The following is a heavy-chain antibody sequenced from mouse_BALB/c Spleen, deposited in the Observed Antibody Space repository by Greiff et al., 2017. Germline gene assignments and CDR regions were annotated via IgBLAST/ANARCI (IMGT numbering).Heavy chain of an antibody. CDR3: ARDTYTGAMDY. CDR2: IRNKANGYTT. Sequence: EVKLMESGGGLVQPGGSLRLSCATSGFTFTDYYMSWVRQPPGKALEWLGFIRNKANGYTTEYSASVKGRFTISRDNSQSILYLQMITLRAEDSATYYCARDTYTGAMDYWGQGTSVTVSS. V-gene: IGHV7-3*02. J-gene: IGHJ4*01. CDR1: GFTFTDYY.